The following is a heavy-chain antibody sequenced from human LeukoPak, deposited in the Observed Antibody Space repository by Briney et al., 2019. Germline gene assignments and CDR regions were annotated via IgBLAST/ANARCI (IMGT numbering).Heavy chain of an antibody. D-gene: IGHD1-26*01. CDR3: ARDSDVGATTQNDAFDI. J-gene: IGHJ3*02. CDR2: INPNSGGT. Sequence: ASVKVSCKASGYTFTGYYMHWVRQAPGQGLEWMGWINPNSGGTNYAQKFQGRVTMTRDTSISTAYMELSRLRSEDTAVYYCARDSDVGATTQNDAFDIWGQGTMVTVSS. CDR1: GYTFTGYY. V-gene: IGHV1-2*02.